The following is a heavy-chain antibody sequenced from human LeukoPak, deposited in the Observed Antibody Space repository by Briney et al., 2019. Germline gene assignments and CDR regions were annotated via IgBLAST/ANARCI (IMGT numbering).Heavy chain of an antibody. CDR1: GFTFSSND. V-gene: IGHV3-23*01. CDR3: AKTKAATIDY. J-gene: IGHJ4*02. Sequence: QAGGSLRLSCAASGFTFSSNDMSWVRQAPGKGLEWVSAISGSGGSTYYADSVKGRFTISRDNSKNTLYLQMNSLRAEDMAVYYCAKTKAATIDYWGQGTLVTVSS. CDR2: ISGSGGST. D-gene: IGHD2-15*01.